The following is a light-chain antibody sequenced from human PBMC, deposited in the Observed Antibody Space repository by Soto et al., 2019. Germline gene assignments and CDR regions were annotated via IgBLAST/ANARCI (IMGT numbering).Light chain of an antibody. CDR2: DVS. CDR3: SSYTSSSTLV. Sequence: QSALTQPASVSGSPGHSITISCTGTSSDVGGHNSVAWYQHNPGKAPKLMIYDVSNRPSGVSSRFSGSKSGNTASLSISGLQSEDEADYYCSSYTSSSTLVFGTGTKLTVL. CDR1: SSDVGGHNS. V-gene: IGLV2-14*01. J-gene: IGLJ1*01.